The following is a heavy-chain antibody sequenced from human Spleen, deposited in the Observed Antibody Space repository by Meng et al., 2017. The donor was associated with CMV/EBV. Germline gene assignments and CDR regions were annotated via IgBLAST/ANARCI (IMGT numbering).Heavy chain of an antibody. CDR3: ARVGGWATIAVTGYYFDY. Sequence: GSLRLSCAASGFILSGYAMRWVRRAPGKGLEWVANIKQDGSEKEYVDSVKGRFTISRDNAKNSLYLQMNSLSAEDTAVYYCARVGGWATIAVTGYYFDYWGQGMLVTVSS. J-gene: IGHJ4*02. CDR2: IKQDGSEK. D-gene: IGHD6-19*01. CDR1: GFILSGYA. V-gene: IGHV3-7*01.